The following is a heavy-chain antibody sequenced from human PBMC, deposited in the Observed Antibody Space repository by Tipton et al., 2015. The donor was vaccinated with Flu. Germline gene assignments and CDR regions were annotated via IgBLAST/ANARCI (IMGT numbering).Heavy chain of an antibody. CDR2: IYTSGST. Sequence: TLSLTCTVSGGSISSGSYYWSWIRQPAGKGLEWIGRIYTSGSTDYNPSLKRRVTISVDTSENQFSLKLSSVTAADTAVYYCARNGFDIWGPGTMVTVSS. J-gene: IGHJ3*02. CDR1: GGSISSGSYY. CDR3: ARNGFDI. V-gene: IGHV4-61*02.